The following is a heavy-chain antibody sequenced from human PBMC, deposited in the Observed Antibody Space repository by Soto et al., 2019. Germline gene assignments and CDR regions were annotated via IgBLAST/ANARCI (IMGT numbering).Heavy chain of an antibody. Sequence: PSETLSLTCTVSGGSIKSSSYYWGWIRQPSGEGLEWIGSVYFTGTTYYNRSLKSRVTIFVDTSTNQFSLKLTSVTAADTAVYFCARQISGYGDPYFDNWGQGALVTVSS. CDR1: GGSIKSSSYY. J-gene: IGHJ4*02. D-gene: IGHD3-22*01. CDR3: ARQISGYGDPYFDN. V-gene: IGHV4-39*01. CDR2: VYFTGTT.